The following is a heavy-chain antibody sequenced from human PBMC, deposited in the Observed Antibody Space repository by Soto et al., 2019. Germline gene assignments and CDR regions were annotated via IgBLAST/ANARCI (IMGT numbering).Heavy chain of an antibody. Sequence: QVQLVQSGAEVKKPGASVKVSCRASGYTFGNYGITWVRQAPGQGLEWMGWISASNGYTNYAQNLQGRVTMTTDTSTSTAYMELRSLSSDDTAVYYCARNTTTVTQIPFDYWGQGTLVTVSS. V-gene: IGHV1-18*01. CDR2: ISASNGYT. CDR1: GYTFGNYG. J-gene: IGHJ4*02. D-gene: IGHD4-17*01. CDR3: ARNTTTVTQIPFDY.